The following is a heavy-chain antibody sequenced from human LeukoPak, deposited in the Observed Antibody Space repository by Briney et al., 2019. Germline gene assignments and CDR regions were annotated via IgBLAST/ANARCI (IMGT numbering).Heavy chain of an antibody. CDR1: GFTFSSYA. J-gene: IGHJ4*02. D-gene: IGHD6-19*01. Sequence: PGGSLRLSCAASGFTFSSYAMSWVRQAPGKGLEWVSAISGSGGSTYYADSVKGRFTISRDNSKNTLYLQMNSLRAEGTAVYYCAKADSSGWYIASFDYWGQGTLVTVSS. CDR2: ISGSGGST. V-gene: IGHV3-23*01. CDR3: AKADSSGWYIASFDY.